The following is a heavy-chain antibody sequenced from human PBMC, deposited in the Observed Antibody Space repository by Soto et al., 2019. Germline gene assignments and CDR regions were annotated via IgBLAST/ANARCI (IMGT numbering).Heavy chain of an antibody. D-gene: IGHD1-26*01. V-gene: IGHV3-72*01. J-gene: IGHJ3*02. Sequence: GGSLRLSCAASGFTFSDHYMDWVRQAPGKGLEWVGRTRNKANSYTTEYAASVKGRFTISRDDSKNSLYLQMNSLKTEDTAVYYCARDGSGSYAFDIWGQGTMVTVSS. CDR3: ARDGSGSYAFDI. CDR2: TRNKANSYTT. CDR1: GFTFSDHY.